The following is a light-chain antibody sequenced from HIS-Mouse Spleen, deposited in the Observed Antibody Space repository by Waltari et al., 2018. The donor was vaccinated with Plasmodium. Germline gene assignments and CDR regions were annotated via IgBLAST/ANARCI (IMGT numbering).Light chain of an antibody. CDR2: GKN. V-gene: IGLV3-19*01. CDR3: NSRDSSGNHQV. J-gene: IGLJ3*02. CDR1: SLRSYS. Sequence: SSELTQDPAVSVALGPTVRITCQGDSLRSYSASWYQQKPGQAPVLVLDGKNNRPSAIPDRFAGSSSGNTASLTSTGDQAEDEADYYCNSRDSSGNHQVFGGGTKLTVL.